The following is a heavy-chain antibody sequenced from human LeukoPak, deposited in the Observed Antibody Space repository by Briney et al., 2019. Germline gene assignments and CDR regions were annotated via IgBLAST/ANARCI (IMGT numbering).Heavy chain of an antibody. V-gene: IGHV3-7*01. CDR1: GFTFSTYW. CDR2: IKQDGSDI. D-gene: IGHD3-16*01. J-gene: IGHJ4*02. Sequence: GGSLRLSCPASGFTFSTYWMSWVRQAPGKGLEWVANIKQDGSDIYYVDSVKGRFTISRDNAKNSLYLQMSSLRAEDTAVYYCTRGGRLHPQSPYWGQGTLVTVSS. CDR3: TRGGRLHPQSPY.